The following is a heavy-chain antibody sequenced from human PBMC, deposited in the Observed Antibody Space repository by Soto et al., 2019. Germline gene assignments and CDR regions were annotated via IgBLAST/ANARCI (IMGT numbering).Heavy chain of an antibody. CDR2: ISGSGGTT. J-gene: IGHJ6*03. CDR3: ALRYCSRTTCPPLNSYFYMDV. D-gene: IGHD2-2*01. Sequence: GGSLRLSCVASGFTFSNYAMTWVRQAPGKGLEWVSGISGSGGTTFYADSAKGRLAISRDNSKNTLYLQMTSLRDDDTAVYYCALRYCSRTTCPPLNSYFYMDVWGKGTTVTVSS. CDR1: GFTFSNYA. V-gene: IGHV3-23*01.